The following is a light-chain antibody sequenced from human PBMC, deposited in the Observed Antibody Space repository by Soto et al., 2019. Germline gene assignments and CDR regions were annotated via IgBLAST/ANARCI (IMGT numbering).Light chain of an antibody. CDR1: RSVSSSF. Sequence: EIALTQSPGTLSFSPGGRATLSCRASRSVSSSFLAWYQQKPGQAPRLLIYDASNRATGIPARFSGSGSGTDFTLIISSLEPEDFAVYYCQQCSNWPPKWTFGQGTKVDI. V-gene: IGKV3D-20*02. CDR2: DAS. CDR3: QQCSNWPPKWT. J-gene: IGKJ1*01.